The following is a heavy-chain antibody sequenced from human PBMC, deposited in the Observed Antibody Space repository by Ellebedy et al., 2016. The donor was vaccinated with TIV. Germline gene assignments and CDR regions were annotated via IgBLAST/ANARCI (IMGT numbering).Heavy chain of an antibody. V-gene: IGHV1-69*04. D-gene: IGHD6-13*01. J-gene: IGHJ6*02. CDR3: ARGGYSSSWLDSDYYYGMDV. Sequence: ASVKVSCKASGYTFTSYGISWVRQAPGQGLEWMGRIIPILSIANYAQKFQGRVTITADKSTSTAYVELSSLRSEETAVYYCARGGYSSSWLDSDYYYGMDVWGQGTTVTVSS. CDR1: GYTFTSYG. CDR2: IIPILSIA.